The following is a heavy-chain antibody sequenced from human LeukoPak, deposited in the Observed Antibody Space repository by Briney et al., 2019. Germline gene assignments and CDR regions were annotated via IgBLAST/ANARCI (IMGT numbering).Heavy chain of an antibody. J-gene: IGHJ4*02. Sequence: GGSLRLSCAASAFTFSSYWMSWVRQAPGKGLEWVANIKQDGSEKYYVDSVKGRFTISRDNAKNSLYLQMNSLRAEDTAVYYCARVPSYSSGWIFDYWGQGILVTVSS. CDR1: AFTFSSYW. V-gene: IGHV3-7*01. CDR3: ARVPSYSSGWIFDY. D-gene: IGHD6-19*01. CDR2: IKQDGSEK.